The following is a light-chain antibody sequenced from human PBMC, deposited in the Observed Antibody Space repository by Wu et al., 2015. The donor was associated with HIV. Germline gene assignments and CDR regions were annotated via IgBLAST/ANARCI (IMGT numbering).Light chain of an antibody. CDR1: QSVSSSY. J-gene: IGKJ3*01. CDR3: QQYGFXSGFT. Sequence: EIVLTQSPGTLSLSPGERATLSCRASQSVSSSYLAWYQHKPGQAPRLLIYGTSKRVTGIPDRFXGSGSGTDFTLTISRLEPEDFAVYYCQQYGFXSGFTFGPGTKVDIK. V-gene: IGKV3-20*01. CDR2: GTS.